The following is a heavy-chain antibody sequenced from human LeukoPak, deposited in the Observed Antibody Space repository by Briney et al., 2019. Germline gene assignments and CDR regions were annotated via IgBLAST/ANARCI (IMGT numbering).Heavy chain of an antibody. V-gene: IGHV5-51*01. CDR3: ARLAPDYADYWFDP. CDR1: GYDFSTKW. CDR2: IYPSDSIT. Sequence: GESLKISCKTSGYDFSTKWIGWVRQMPGKGLEWMGIIYPSDSITKYNPSFQGHVTMSADTPINTAYLEWRSLKASDTAMYYCARLAPDYADYWFDPWGQGTLVTVSS. J-gene: IGHJ5*02. D-gene: IGHD4-17*01.